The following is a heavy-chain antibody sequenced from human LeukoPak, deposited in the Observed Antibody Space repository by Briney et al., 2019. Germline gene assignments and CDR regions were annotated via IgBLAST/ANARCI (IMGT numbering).Heavy chain of an antibody. V-gene: IGHV3-7*01. Sequence: GGSLTLSCVVSGFTFSSYWMSWVRQAPGKGLEWVANIKQDGSEKYYVDSVKGRFSISRDDAKNSLYLQMNSLRAEDTAVYYCARYLLDDYGDYEEAFDIWGQGTMVTVSS. J-gene: IGHJ3*02. CDR2: IKQDGSEK. D-gene: IGHD4-17*01. CDR1: GFTFSSYW. CDR3: ARYLLDDYGDYEEAFDI.